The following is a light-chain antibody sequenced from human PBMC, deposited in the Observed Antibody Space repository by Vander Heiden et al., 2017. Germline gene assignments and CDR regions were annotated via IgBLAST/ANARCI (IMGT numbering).Light chain of an antibody. CDR2: WGS. J-gene: IGKJ2*01. CDR1: QSLLHRNGYNY. V-gene: IGKV2-28*01. Sequence: DIVVTQSPLSLPVTPGEPASISCRSSQSLLHRNGYNYCHWFLQKPGQSPQLLIYWGSNRASGVPDRFSGSGSGRYFTLQISRVEAEDVGVYYCMQALQTPYTFGQGTKLVIK. CDR3: MQALQTPYT.